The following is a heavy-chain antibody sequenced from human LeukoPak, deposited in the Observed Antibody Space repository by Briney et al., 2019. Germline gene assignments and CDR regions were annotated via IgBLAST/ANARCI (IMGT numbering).Heavy chain of an antibody. Sequence: SETLSLTCTVSGGSIARNSYYWAWIRRPPGKGHEWIGSIYHSGSTYYNLSLKSRVTISVDTSKNQFSLKLSSVTAADTAVYYCARDGASLSYYGMDVWGQGTTVTVSS. CDR1: GGSIARNSYY. CDR3: ARDGASLSYYGMDV. J-gene: IGHJ6*02. V-gene: IGHV4-39*07. CDR2: IYHSGST. D-gene: IGHD3-16*02.